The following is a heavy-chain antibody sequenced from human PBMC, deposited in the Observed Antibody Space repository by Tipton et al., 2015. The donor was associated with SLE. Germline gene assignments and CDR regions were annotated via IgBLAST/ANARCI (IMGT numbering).Heavy chain of an antibody. J-gene: IGHJ1*01. D-gene: IGHD6-13*01. V-gene: IGHV3-48*04. CDR1: GFTFSSYS. CDR2: ISSRGNTA. Sequence: SLRLSCAASGFTFSSYSMNWVRQAPGKGLEWVSQISSRGNTAYYADSVKGRFTISRDNAKNSLYLQMNSLRAEDTAVYYCAKAPSSSSQYFQHWGQGTLVTVSS. CDR3: AKAPSSSSQYFQH.